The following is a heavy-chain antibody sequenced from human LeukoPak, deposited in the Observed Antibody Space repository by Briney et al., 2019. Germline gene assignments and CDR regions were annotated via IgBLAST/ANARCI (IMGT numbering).Heavy chain of an antibody. CDR1: GFTFSSYG. V-gene: IGHV3-23*01. D-gene: IGHD3-10*01. Sequence: PGGSLRLSCAASGFTFSSYGMSWVRQAPGKGLEWVSAISGSGGSTYYADSVKGRFTISRDNSKNTLYLQMNSLRAEDTAVYYCARLGVTMVRGVHRFFDYWGQGTLVTVSS. J-gene: IGHJ4*02. CDR3: ARLGVTMVRGVHRFFDY. CDR2: ISGSGGST.